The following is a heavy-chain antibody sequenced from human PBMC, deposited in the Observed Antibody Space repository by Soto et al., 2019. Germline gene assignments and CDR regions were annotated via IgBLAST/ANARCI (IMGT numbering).Heavy chain of an antibody. CDR1: GGSITTGGRY. J-gene: IGHJ3*02. D-gene: IGHD1-1*01. CDR2: IYYSGNT. CDR3: AQALVFTGGDGFDI. Sequence: QVRLQEWGPGLVKPSQTLSLKCSVPGGSITTGGRYWSWIRQLPGKGLEWIGDIYYSGNTYYNASLKRRVTISVEAAKNQFSLKLSSVTAADTAVYYCAQALVFTGGDGFDIWGQGRLVTVSS. V-gene: IGHV4-31*02.